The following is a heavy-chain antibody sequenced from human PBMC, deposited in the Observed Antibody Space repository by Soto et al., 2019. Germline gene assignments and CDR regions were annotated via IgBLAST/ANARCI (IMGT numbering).Heavy chain of an antibody. V-gene: IGHV3-33*01. Sequence: QVQLVESGGGVVQPGRSLRLSCAASGFTFNSYGMHWVRQAPGKGLEWVAVIWSGGTNEYYADSVKGQFTISRDNSNNTLYLQMNSLRAEDTAVYYCASRRGCGEPFFDYWGQGTLVTVSS. J-gene: IGHJ4*02. CDR1: GFTFNSYG. CDR3: ASRRGCGEPFFDY. D-gene: IGHD3-10*01. CDR2: IWSGGTNE.